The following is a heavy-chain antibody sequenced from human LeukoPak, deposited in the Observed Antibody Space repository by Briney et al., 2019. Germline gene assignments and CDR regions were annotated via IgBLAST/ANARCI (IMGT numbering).Heavy chain of an antibody. Sequence: GGSLRLSCVGSGFAFSSYSMNWVRQAPGKGLEWVSYISGSGSTIYYADSVKGRFTISRDNAKNSLYLQMDSLRDEDTAVYYCARDPITTAHYFDYWGQGTLVTVFS. D-gene: IGHD4-11*01. CDR1: GFAFSSYS. V-gene: IGHV3-48*02. CDR3: ARDPITTAHYFDY. J-gene: IGHJ4*02. CDR2: ISGSGSTI.